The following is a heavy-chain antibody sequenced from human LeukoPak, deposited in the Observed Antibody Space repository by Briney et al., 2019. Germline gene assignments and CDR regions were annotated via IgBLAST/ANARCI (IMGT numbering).Heavy chain of an antibody. CDR2: FYYSGST. V-gene: IGHV4-39*01. D-gene: IGHD5-24*01. CDR1: GASISSSSYY. J-gene: IGHJ4*02. Sequence: SETLSLTCSVSGASISSSSYYWGWVRQPPGRGLEWIGSFYYSGSTYYNPSLKSRVTISVDTSKNHFSLKVSSVTAADTAVYYCARLGGRDGYNFDYWGQGTLVTVSS. CDR3: ARLGGRDGYNFDY.